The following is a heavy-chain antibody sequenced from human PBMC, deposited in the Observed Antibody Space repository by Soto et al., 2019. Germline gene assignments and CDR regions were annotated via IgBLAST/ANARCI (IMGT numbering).Heavy chain of an antibody. D-gene: IGHD6-6*01. V-gene: IGHV1-18*01. J-gene: IGHJ4*02. CDR3: ARDQIRPARPSSPDY. CDR2: ISAYNGNT. CDR1: GYTFTSYG. Sequence: ASVKVSCKASGYTFTSYGISWVRQAPGQGLEWMGWISAYNGNTNYAQKLQGRVTMTTDTSTSTAYMELRSLRSDDTAVYYCARDQIRPARPSSPDYWGQGTLVTVSS.